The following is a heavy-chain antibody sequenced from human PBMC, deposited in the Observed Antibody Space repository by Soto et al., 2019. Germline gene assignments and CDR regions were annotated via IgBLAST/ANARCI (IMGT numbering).Heavy chain of an antibody. V-gene: IGHV1-69*14. CDR2: IIPIFVTA. J-gene: IGHJ4*02. D-gene: IGHD4-17*01. Sequence: QVQLVQSGAEVKKPGSSVKVSCKASGGTFSSYAISWVRQAPGQGLEWMGGIIPIFVTANYAQKCEVRVTITADKSTSTAYMELSSLRSKDTAVYYCARADYGDYVPDYWGQGTLVTVSS. CDR1: GGTFSSYA. CDR3: ARADYGDYVPDY.